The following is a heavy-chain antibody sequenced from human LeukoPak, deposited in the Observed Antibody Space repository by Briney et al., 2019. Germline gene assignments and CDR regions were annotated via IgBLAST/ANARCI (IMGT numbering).Heavy chain of an antibody. CDR1: GFTFSSYW. J-gene: IGHJ4*02. CDR2: IKQDGSEK. Sequence: GGSLRLSCAASGFTFSSYWMSWVRQAPGKGREWVANIKQDGSEKYYVDSVKGRFTISRDNAKNSLYLQMNSLRAEDTAVYSCARVAMGPYEFNGDFDYWGQGTLVTVSS. D-gene: IGHD3/OR15-3a*01. CDR3: ARVAMGPYEFNGDFDY. V-gene: IGHV3-7*01.